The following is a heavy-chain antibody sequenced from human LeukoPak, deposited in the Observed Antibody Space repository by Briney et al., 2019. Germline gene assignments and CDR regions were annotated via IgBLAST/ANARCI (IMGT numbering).Heavy chain of an antibody. J-gene: IGHJ4*02. CDR2: ISSSSSYI. D-gene: IGHD3-10*01. V-gene: IGHV3-21*04. Sequence: GGSLRLSCAASGFTFSSYSMNWVRQAPGKGLEWVSSISSSSSYIYYADSVKGRFTISRDNAKNSLYLQMNSLRAEDTAVYYCARHYGSGSYPTFFLDYWGQGTLVTVSS. CDR3: ARHYGSGSYPTFFLDY. CDR1: GFTFSSYS.